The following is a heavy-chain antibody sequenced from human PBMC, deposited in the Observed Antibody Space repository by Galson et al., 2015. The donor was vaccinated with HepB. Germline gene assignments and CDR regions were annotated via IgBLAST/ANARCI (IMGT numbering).Heavy chain of an antibody. D-gene: IGHD5-18*01. J-gene: IGHJ2*01. CDR1: GFTFSSYT. Sequence: SLRLSCAASGFTFSSYTINWVRQAPGKKMEWVSYISTTGTTIYYADSVKGRFTISRDNAENSVFLQMDSLRDEDTVVYYCVRVAVDTTIFRGYWYFDLWGRGTLVTVSS. CDR2: ISTTGTTI. CDR3: VRVAVDTTIFRGYWYFDL. V-gene: IGHV3-48*02.